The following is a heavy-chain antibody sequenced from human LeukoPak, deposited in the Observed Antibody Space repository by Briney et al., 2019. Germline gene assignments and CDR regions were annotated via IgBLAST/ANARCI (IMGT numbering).Heavy chain of an antibody. V-gene: IGHV4-39*07. CDR3: ARGFNGHVTIFGVVDPPYFDY. D-gene: IGHD3-3*01. Sequence: PSETLSLTCTVSGGSINTDSYFWGWVRQPPGKGLEWIGSIYYSGSTYYNPSLKSRVTISVDTSKNQFSLKLSSVTAADTAVYYCARGFNGHVTIFGVVDPPYFDYWGQGTLVTVSS. CDR1: GGSINTDSYF. J-gene: IGHJ4*02. CDR2: IYYSGST.